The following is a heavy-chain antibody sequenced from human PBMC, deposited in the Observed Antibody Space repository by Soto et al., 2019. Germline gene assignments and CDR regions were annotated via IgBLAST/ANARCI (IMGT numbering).Heavy chain of an antibody. CDR1: GFTFSNAW. Sequence: GGSLRLSCAASGFTFSNAWMNWVRQAPGKGLEWVGRIKSKTDGGTTDYAAPVKGRITISRDDSKNTLYLQMNSLKTEDTAVYYCTTRLFYGVTEDYGMDVWGQGTTVTVSS. V-gene: IGHV3-15*07. CDR2: IKSKTDGGTT. CDR3: TTRLFYGVTEDYGMDV. J-gene: IGHJ6*02. D-gene: IGHD4-17*01.